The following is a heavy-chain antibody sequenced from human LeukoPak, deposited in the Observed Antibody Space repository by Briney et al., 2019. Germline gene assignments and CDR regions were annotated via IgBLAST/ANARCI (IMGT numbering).Heavy chain of an antibody. Sequence: PSETLSLTCSVSGGSLNTYYWTWIRLSPGKGLDWIGYIYYIGTTNYNPSLKSRVSMLVDTSRNQFSLRLSSVTAADTAIYYCARGTVQMGMGERFFDFWGQGTLVTVSS. CDR1: GGSLNTYY. V-gene: IGHV4-59*01. D-gene: IGHD3-16*01. CDR3: ARGTVQMGMGERFFDF. CDR2: IYYIGTT. J-gene: IGHJ4*02.